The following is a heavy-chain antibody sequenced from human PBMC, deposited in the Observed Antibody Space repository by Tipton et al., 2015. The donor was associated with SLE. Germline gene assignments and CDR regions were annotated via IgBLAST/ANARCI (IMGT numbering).Heavy chain of an antibody. CDR3: ATTSLRPSAFDI. CDR1: GGSISTSSW. CDR2: IFHSGNT. D-gene: IGHD3-3*01. Sequence: TLSLTCAVSGGSISTSSWWSWVRQSPGKGLEWIGEIFHSGNTNYNPSLGSRVTIAVDKSKNHFSLNLTSVTAADTAVYYCATTSLRPSAFDIWGQGTMVTVSS. J-gene: IGHJ3*02. V-gene: IGHV4-4*02.